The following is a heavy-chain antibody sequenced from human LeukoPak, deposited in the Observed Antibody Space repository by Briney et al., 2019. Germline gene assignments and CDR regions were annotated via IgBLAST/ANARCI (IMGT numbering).Heavy chain of an antibody. CDR3: AKDRMVRGVISYEVDY. V-gene: IGHV3-23*01. CDR2: ISGTDST. Sequence: GGSLRLSCAASGFTFSSYSMSWVRQAPGKGLEWVSVISGTDSTYYADSVKGRFTISRDNSKNTLYLQMNSLRDEDTAVYHCAKDRMVRGVISYEVDYWGQGTLVTVSS. CDR1: GFTFSSYS. J-gene: IGHJ4*02. D-gene: IGHD3-10*01.